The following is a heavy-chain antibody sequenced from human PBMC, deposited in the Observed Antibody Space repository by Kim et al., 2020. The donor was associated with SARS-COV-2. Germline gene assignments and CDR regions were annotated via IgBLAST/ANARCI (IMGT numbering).Heavy chain of an antibody. V-gene: IGHV3-23*01. CDR3: AKDLNPDAYQLLYGDAFDI. CDR2: ISGSGGST. CDR1: GFTFSSYA. J-gene: IGHJ3*02. D-gene: IGHD2-2*02. Sequence: GGSLRLSCAASGFTFSSYAMSWVRQAPGKGLEWVSAISGSGGSTYYADSVKGRFTISRDNSKNTLYLQMNSLRAEDTAVYYCAKDLNPDAYQLLYGDAFDIWGQGTMVTVSS.